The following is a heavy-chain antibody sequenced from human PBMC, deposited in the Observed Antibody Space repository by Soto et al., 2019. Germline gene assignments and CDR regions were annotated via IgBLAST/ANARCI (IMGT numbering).Heavy chain of an antibody. CDR1: GGTFSSHA. V-gene: IGHV1-69*13. CDR3: AKDEGVSGYTYTPRRV. D-gene: IGHD5-18*01. Sequence: SVKVSCKASGGTFSSHAISWVRQAPRQGHEWMGGIIPNFVTANYAQKFQGRVTITADEFTSTAYMGLSMLRSEDTEADSFAKDEGVSGYTYTPRRVWGQATTLTVSS. J-gene: IGHJ6*02. CDR2: IIPNFVTA.